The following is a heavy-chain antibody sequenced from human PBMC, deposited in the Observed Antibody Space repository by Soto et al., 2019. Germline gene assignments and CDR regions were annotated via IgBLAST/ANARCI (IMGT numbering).Heavy chain of an antibody. V-gene: IGHV1-69*06. CDR1: GGTFSIYA. Sequence: SVKVSCKASGGTFSIYAISWVRQAPGQGLEWMGGIIPIFGTANYAQKFQGRVTITADKSTSKAYMELSSLRSEDTDVYYCARVDYGVRAFDIWGQGTMVTVSS. CDR3: ARVDYGVRAFDI. CDR2: IIPIFGTA. D-gene: IGHD4-17*01. J-gene: IGHJ3*02.